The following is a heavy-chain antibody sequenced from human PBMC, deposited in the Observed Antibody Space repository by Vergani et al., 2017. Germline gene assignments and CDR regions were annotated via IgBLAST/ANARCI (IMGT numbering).Heavy chain of an antibody. J-gene: IGHJ6*02. CDR2: VSPYNCNT. D-gene: IGHD3-16*02. V-gene: IGHV1-18*01. CDR1: GYSFINYG. CDR3: AIEGFYDNIRGTYPPPSYYGMGV. Sequence: QSQLVQSGDEVKKPGASVKVSCKTSGYSFINYGISWVRQAPGHGLEWLGWVSPYNCNTNYGQKIQGRVTMTTDTSTRTAYMQLRSLTFDDTDGYYFAIEGFYDNIRGTYPPPSYYGMGVWGQGTKVTVAS.